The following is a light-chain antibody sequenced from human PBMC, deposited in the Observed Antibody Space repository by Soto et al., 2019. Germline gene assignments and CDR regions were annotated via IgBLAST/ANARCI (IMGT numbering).Light chain of an antibody. V-gene: IGLV1-44*01. J-gene: IGLJ3*02. CDR1: DSNVGSTA. CDR2: INT. CDR3: SAWDDSLHVWL. Sequence: QAVVTQPPSASGAPGQRVTISCSGSDSNVGSTAVNWYQQVPGTAPKLLIFINTQRPSGVSDRFSASKSGTSASLAISGLQAEDEADYYCSAWDDSLHVWLFGGGTKLTVL.